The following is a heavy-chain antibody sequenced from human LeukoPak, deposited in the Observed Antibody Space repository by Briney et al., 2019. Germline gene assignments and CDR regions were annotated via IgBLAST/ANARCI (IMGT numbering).Heavy chain of an antibody. CDR3: ARQKVTAAFDI. J-gene: IGHJ3*02. CDR2: IYYSGST. Sequence: PSETLSLTCTVSGGSISSYYWSWIRQPPGKGLEWIGYIYYSGSTNYNPSLKGRVTISVDTSKNQFSLKLSSVTAADTAVYYCARQKVTAAFDIWGQGTMVTVSS. CDR1: GGSISSYY. D-gene: IGHD2-21*02. V-gene: IGHV4-59*08.